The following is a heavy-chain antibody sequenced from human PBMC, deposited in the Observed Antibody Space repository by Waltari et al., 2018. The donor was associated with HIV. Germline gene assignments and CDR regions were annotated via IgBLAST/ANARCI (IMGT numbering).Heavy chain of an antibody. V-gene: IGHV3-23*01. J-gene: IGHJ6*02. CDR1: GFPFSTSG. D-gene: IGHD6-13*01. CDR2: ISGSGGNT. Sequence: EVQLLESGGGLVQHGGSLRLSCASYGFPFSTSGMNWVRQAPGKGLEWVSAISGSGGNTYYADSLKGRFTISRDNSKNTLYLQMNSLRAEDTAVYFCVKEHQYSHTWYSYYGMDVWGQGTTVTVSS. CDR3: VKEHQYSHTWYSYYGMDV.